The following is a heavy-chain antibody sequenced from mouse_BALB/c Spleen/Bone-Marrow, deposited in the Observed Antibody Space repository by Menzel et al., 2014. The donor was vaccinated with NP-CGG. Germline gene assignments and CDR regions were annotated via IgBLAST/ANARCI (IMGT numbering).Heavy chain of an antibody. J-gene: IGHJ2*01. V-gene: IGHV1-9*01. CDR1: GYTFSSYW. CDR3: AREDYYGSSYGDY. CDR2: ILPGSGST. Sequence: QVQLQQSGAELMKPGASVKISCKATGYTFSSYWIEWVKQRPGHGLEWIGEILPGSGSTNYNEKFKGKATFTADTFSNTAYMQLSSLTSEDSAVYYCAREDYYGSSYGDYWGQGTTLTVSS. D-gene: IGHD1-1*01.